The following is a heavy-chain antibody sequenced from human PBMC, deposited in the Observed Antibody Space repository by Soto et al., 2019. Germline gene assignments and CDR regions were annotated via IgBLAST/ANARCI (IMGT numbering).Heavy chain of an antibody. CDR2: LSGHNGNT. CDR1: GYAFNTYG. D-gene: IGHD3-10*01. CDR3: ARDMWSFGSGSYSVDY. V-gene: IGHV1-18*01. J-gene: IGHJ4*02. Sequence: QVQLVQAGAEVKKPGASGKVSCKASGYAFNTYGITWVRKAPGQGLEWLGWLSGHNGNTKYPQKIQGRVTMTTDTSTSAAYMELRGLRSDDTAVYYCARDMWSFGSGSYSVDYWGQGTPVTVSS.